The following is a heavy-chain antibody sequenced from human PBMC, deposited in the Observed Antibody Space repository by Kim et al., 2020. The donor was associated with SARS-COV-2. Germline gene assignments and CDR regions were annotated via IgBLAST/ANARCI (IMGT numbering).Heavy chain of an antibody. Sequence: GGSLRLSCAASGFTFSNYGMHWVRQAPGKGLEWVATIWFDGSDKYYEDSVKGRFTISRDNSKNTLYLQIDSLRAEDTAVYYCARERGSSGGRGGYFDYWG. CDR2: IWFDGSDK. D-gene: IGHD6-19*01. CDR3: ARERGSSGGRGGYFDY. CDR1: GFTFSNYG. J-gene: IGHJ4*03. V-gene: IGHV3-33*01.